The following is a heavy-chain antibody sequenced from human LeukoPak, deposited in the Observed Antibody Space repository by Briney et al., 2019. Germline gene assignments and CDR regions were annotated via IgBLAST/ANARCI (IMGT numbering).Heavy chain of an antibody. CDR1: GYTFTNYG. J-gene: IGHJ4*02. V-gene: IGHV1-18*01. CDR2: ISAYNGDT. D-gene: IGHD2-21*01. CDR3: ARDRGSLEVGDSRTSDY. Sequence: ASVKVSCKASGYTFTNYGISWVRQAPGQGLEWMGWISAYNGDTNSAQKLQGRVTMTTDTSTSTAYMELGSLRFDDTAMYYCARDRGSLEVGDSRTSDYWGQGTLVTVSS.